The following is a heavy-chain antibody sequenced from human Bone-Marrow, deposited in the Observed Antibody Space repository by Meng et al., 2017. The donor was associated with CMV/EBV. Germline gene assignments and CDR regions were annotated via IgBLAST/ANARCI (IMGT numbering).Heavy chain of an antibody. J-gene: IGHJ6*02. CDR2: IYYSGST. V-gene: IGHV4-59*12. CDR1: GGSISYYY. CDR3: ARGHGKKLGLYYYYYYGMDV. Sequence: SETLSLTCTVSGGSISYYYWSWIRQPPGKGLEWIGSIYYSGSTNYSHSLNSRVTISVDTSKNQFSLKLSSVTAADTAVYYCARGHGKKLGLYYYYYYGMDVWGQGTTVTVSS. D-gene: IGHD7-27*01.